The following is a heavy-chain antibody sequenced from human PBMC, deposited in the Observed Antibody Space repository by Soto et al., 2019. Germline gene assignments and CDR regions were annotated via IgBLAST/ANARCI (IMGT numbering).Heavy chain of an antibody. CDR3: AREVRTSGWFRRLHS. CDR2: ISGGGSTT. Sequence: QVQLVESGGGLVKPGGSLRLSCAVSGFTFNDYYMSWIRQAPGKGLEWISYISGGGSTTYHADSVRGRFTISRDNAKNSLFLQMNSLRAEDTAVYYCAREVRTSGWFRRLHSWGQGTLDTVSS. D-gene: IGHD6-19*01. CDR1: GFTFNDYY. V-gene: IGHV3-11*01. J-gene: IGHJ4*02.